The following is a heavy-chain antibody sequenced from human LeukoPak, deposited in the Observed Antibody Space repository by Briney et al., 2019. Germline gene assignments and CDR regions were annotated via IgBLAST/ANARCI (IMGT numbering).Heavy chain of an antibody. CDR3: AKNQLGWFGELLFDY. D-gene: IGHD3-10*01. CDR1: GFSFSSYA. J-gene: IGHJ4*02. V-gene: IGHV3-23*01. CDR2: ISGSGDNT. Sequence: GGSLRLSCAASGFSFSSYAMSWVRQAPGKGLEWVSSISGSGDNTYYAESVKGRFTISRDNSKNTLFLQMNSLRAEDTAVYYCAKNQLGWFGELLFDYWGQGTLVTVSS.